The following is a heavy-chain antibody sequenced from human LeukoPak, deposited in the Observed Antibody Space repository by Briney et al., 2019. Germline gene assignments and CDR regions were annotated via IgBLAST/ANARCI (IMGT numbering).Heavy chain of an antibody. Sequence: SETLSLTCAVYGGSFSGYYWSWIRQPPGKGLEWVGEINHSGSTNYNPSLKSRVTISVDTSKNQFSLKLSSVTAADTAVYYCARGRYYCSGGSCLTILFDYWGQGTLVTVSS. J-gene: IGHJ4*02. CDR2: INHSGST. D-gene: IGHD2-15*01. CDR3: ARGRYYCSGGSCLTILFDY. CDR1: GGSFSGYY. V-gene: IGHV4-34*01.